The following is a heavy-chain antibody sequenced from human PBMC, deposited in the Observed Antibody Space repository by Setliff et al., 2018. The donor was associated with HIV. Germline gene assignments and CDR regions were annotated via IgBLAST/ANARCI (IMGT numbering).Heavy chain of an antibody. D-gene: IGHD6-6*01. CDR2: IYYSGDT. CDR3: ARMEATRPPRGLDY. V-gene: IGHV4-59*04. J-gene: IGHJ4*02. CDR1: GGSISSYY. Sequence: SETLPLTCTVSGGSISSYYWNWIRQPTGKGLEWIGTIYYSGDTQYNPSFKTRVIMSVDTSKNQFSLRLISVTAADTAVYYCARMEATRPPRGLDYWGPGTLVTVSS.